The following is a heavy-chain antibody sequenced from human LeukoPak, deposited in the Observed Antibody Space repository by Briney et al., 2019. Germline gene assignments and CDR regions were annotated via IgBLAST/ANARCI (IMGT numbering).Heavy chain of an antibody. CDR3: ARGSGWPGDYFDY. Sequence: RASVTVSCKASGYTFTGYYMHWVRQAPGQGLEWMGWINPDSGGTNYAQKFQGRVTITRNTSISTAYMELSSLRSEDTAVYYCARGSGWPGDYFDYWGQGTLVTVSS. CDR1: GYTFTGYY. D-gene: IGHD6-19*01. J-gene: IGHJ4*02. CDR2: INPDSGGT. V-gene: IGHV1-2*02.